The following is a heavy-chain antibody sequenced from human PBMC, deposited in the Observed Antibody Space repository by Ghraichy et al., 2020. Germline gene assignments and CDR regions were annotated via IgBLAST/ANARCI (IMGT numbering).Heavy chain of an antibody. CDR1: GGSFSGYY. V-gene: IGHV4-34*01. D-gene: IGHD6-13*01. CDR2: INHSGNT. CDR3: ARTTTSSWYYDY. Sequence: TLSLTCAVYGGSFSGYYWIWIRQPPGKGLEWIGEINHSGNTNYNPSLKSRVTMSVDTSKNQFSLKLSSVTAADTAVYYYARTTTSSWYYDYWGQGILVTVSS. J-gene: IGHJ4*02.